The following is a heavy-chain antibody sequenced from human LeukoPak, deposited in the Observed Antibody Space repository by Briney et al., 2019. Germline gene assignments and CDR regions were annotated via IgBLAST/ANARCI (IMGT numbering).Heavy chain of an antibody. CDR2: IRYDGSNK. V-gene: IGHV3-30*02. D-gene: IGHD6-13*01. Sequence: GGSLRLSCAASGFTFSSYGMHWVRQAPGKGLEWVAFIRYDGSNKYYADSVKGRFTISRDNSKNTLYLQMNSLRAEDTAVYYCAKGRRVEIAAAGYYFDYWGQGTLVTVSS. CDR1: GFTFSSYG. CDR3: AKGRRVEIAAAGYYFDY. J-gene: IGHJ4*02.